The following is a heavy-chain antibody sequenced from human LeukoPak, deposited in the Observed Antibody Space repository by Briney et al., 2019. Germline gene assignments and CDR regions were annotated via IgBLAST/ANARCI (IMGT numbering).Heavy chain of an antibody. CDR1: GGSISRYY. CDR3: ARTRDNGSNYCYYGMDV. V-gene: IGHV4-59*01. D-gene: IGHD2-8*01. CDR2: IYYSWST. Sequence: SETLSLTCTVAGGSISRYYWSWIRQPPGKGLEWLGYIYYSWSTNYNPSLKSRVTISVDTSKNQFSLKLSSVTAADTAVYYCARTRDNGSNYCYYGMDVWGQGTTVTVSS. J-gene: IGHJ6*02.